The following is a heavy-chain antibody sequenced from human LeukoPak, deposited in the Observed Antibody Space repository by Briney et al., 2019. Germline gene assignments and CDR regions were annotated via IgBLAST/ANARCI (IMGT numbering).Heavy chain of an antibody. CDR2: INHSGST. D-gene: IGHD3-10*01. V-gene: IGHV4-34*01. CDR1: GVSFSGYY. Sequence: SETLSLTCAVYGVSFSGYYWSWIRQPPGKGLEWIGEINHSGSTNYNPSLKSRVTISVDTSKNQFSLKLSSVTAADTAVYYCARLRMYYYGSGSPPAPYYYYGMDVWGQGTTVTAS. CDR3: ARLRMYYYGSGSPPAPYYYYGMDV. J-gene: IGHJ6*02.